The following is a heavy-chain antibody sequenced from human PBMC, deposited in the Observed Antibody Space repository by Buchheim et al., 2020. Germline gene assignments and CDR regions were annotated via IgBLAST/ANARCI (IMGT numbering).Heavy chain of an antibody. CDR2: ISGSGGST. CDR3: AKDHMSTDDNTNDFDY. Sequence: EVQLLESGGGLVQPGGSLRLSCAASGFTFSSYAMSWVRQAPGKGLEWVSAISGSGGSTYYADSVKGRFTISRDNSKNPLSLQMNSLRAEDTAVYYCAKDHMSTDDNTNDFDYWGQGTL. D-gene: IGHD1-20*01. J-gene: IGHJ4*02. CDR1: GFTFSSYA. V-gene: IGHV3-23*01.